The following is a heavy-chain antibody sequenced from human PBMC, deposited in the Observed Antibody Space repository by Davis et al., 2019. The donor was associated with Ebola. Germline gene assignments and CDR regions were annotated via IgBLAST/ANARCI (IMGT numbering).Heavy chain of an antibody. D-gene: IGHD6-13*01. CDR3: ARHAPGVTSAGTEWFDP. J-gene: IGHJ5*01. CDR1: GDSISSSSYY. V-gene: IGHV4-39*01. CDR2: IYHSGST. Sequence: GSLRLSCTVSGDSISSSSYYWGWIRQPPGKGLEWIGSIYHSGSTSSNPSLKSRVTISVDTSKNQFSLKMRSVTAADTAVYYCARHAPGVTSAGTEWFDPWGQGTLVTVSS.